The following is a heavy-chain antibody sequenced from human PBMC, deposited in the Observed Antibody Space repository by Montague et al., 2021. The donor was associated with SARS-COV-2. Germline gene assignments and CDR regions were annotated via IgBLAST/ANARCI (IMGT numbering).Heavy chain of an antibody. D-gene: IGHD1-20*01. CDR3: VRDQGRSNWNYPDY. CDR1: GGSISGYY. J-gene: IGHJ4*02. V-gene: IGHV4-4*07. Sequence: SETLSLTCTVSGGSISGYYWCWFRQSAAKGLEWIGRIYNSGSTSYNPSPKSQVTMSVDTSKHQFYLNLSSVTAADTAVYYCVRDQGRSNWNYPDYWGQGTLVTVSS. CDR2: IYNSGST.